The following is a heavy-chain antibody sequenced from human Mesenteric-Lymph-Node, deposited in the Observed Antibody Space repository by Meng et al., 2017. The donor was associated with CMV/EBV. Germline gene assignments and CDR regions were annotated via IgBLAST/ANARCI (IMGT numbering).Heavy chain of an antibody. Sequence: SETLSLTCTVSGGSVSSGSYYWSWIRQPPGKGLEWIGYIYYSGSTNYNPSLKSRVTISVDTSKNQFSLKLSSVTAADTAVYYCARGGYTSFPDGLDVWGQGTTVTVSS. CDR3: ARGGYTSFPDGLDV. CDR1: GGSVSSGSYY. D-gene: IGHD2-2*02. J-gene: IGHJ6*02. CDR2: IYYSGST. V-gene: IGHV4-61*01.